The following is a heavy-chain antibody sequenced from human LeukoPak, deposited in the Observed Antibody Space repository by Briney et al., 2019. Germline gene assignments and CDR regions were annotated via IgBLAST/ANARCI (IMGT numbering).Heavy chain of an antibody. V-gene: IGHV4-34*01. CDR3: TTYYYGMEV. CDR1: GGSCSGYY. CDR2: ISPAGST. J-gene: IGHJ6*02. D-gene: IGHD1-14*01. Sequence: SETLSLTCAVYGGSCSGYYWSWVRQPPGKGLEWIGEISPAGSTNYNPSLKSRVTVSLDTSKNQFSLWMSSVTAADTAVYYCTTYYYGMEVWGQGTTVTVSS.